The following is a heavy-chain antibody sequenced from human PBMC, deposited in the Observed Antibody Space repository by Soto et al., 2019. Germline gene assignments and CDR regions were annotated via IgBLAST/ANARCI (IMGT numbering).Heavy chain of an antibody. J-gene: IGHJ4*02. CDR3: EKDLRPDGVWDFDY. V-gene: IGHV3-23*01. Sequence: EVQLLESGGGLVQPGGSLRLSCEASGFTFSSYTMNWVRQAPGKGLEWVSGINSGGRTYYADSVKGRFTIPREDYNNKLYLQIISLRAEDTAVYYCEKDLRPDGVWDFDYWGQGTLVTVSS. CDR1: GFTFSSYT. D-gene: IGHD4-17*01. CDR2: INSGGRT.